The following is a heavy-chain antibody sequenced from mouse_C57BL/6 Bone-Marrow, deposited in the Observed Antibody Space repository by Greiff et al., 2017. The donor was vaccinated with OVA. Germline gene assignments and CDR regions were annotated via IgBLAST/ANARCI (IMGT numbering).Heavy chain of an antibody. D-gene: IGHD2-2*01. CDR3: ALWLRHC. CDR2: IDPSDSYT. CDR1: GYTFTSYW. J-gene: IGHJ2*01. V-gene: IGHV1-59*01. Sequence: QVQLQQSGAELVRPGTSVKLSCKASGYTFTSYWMHWVKQRPGQGLEWIGVIDPSDSYTNYNQKFKGKATLTVDTSSSTAYMQLSSLTSEDSAVYYCALWLRHCWGQGTTLTVSS.